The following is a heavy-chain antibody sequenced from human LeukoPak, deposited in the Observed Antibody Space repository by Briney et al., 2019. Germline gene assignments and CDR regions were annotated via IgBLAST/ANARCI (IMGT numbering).Heavy chain of an antibody. V-gene: IGHV1-69*04. CDR2: TIPILGIA. D-gene: IGHD6-19*01. CDR3: ARGPSALSFDY. J-gene: IGHJ4*02. CDR1: GGTFSSYA. Sequence: SVKVSCKASGGTFSSYAISWVRQAPGQGLEWMGRTIPILGIANYAQKFQGRVTITADKSTSTAYMELSSLRSEDTAVYYCARGPSALSFDYWGQGTLVTVSS.